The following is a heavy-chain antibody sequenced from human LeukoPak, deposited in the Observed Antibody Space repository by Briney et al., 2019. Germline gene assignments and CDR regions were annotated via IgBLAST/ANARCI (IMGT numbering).Heavy chain of an antibody. CDR1: GYTFTIYG. CDR2: ISAYNGNT. D-gene: IGHD3-10*01. V-gene: IGHV1-18*01. J-gene: IGHJ5*02. CDR3: VRDGEGVAISVNYWFDP. Sequence: ASVKVSCKASGYTFTIYGISWVRQAPGQGLEWMGWISAYNGNTNYAQKLQGRVTMTTDTSTSTAYMELRSLRSDDTAVYYCVRDGEGVAISVNYWFDPWGQGTLVTVSS.